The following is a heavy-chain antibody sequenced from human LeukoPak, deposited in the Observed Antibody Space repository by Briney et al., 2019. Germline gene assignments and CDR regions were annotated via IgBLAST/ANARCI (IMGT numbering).Heavy chain of an antibody. CDR3: ARGEFGYYDSSDTFDY. CDR2: IKQDGSEK. V-gene: IGHV3-7*01. D-gene: IGHD3-22*01. J-gene: IGHJ4*02. CDR1: GFTFSSYW. Sequence: GGSLRLSCAASGFTFSSYWMSWVRQAPGKGLEWVANIKQDGSEKYYVDSVKGRFTISRDNAKNSPYLQMNSLRAEDTAVYYCARGEFGYYDSSDTFDYWGQGTLVTVSS.